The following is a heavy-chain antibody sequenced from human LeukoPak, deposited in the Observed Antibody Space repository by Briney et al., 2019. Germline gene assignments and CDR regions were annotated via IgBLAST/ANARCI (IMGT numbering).Heavy chain of an antibody. Sequence: ASVKVSCKASGYTFTDYMHWVRQAPGQGLEWMGWINPNSGGTNYAQKFQGRVTMTRDTSISTAYMELSRLRSEDTAVYFCARYGHSPFFDYWGQGTLVIVSS. CDR2: INPNSGGT. D-gene: IGHD4-17*01. V-gene: IGHV1-2*02. J-gene: IGHJ4*02. CDR3: ARYGHSPFFDY. CDR1: GYTFTDY.